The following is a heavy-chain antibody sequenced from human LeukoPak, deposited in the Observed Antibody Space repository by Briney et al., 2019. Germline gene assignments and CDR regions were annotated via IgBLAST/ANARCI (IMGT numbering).Heavy chain of an antibody. Sequence: SVKVSCKASGYTFTIYGISWVRQAPGQGLEWMGRIIPILGIANYAQKFQGRVTITADKSTSTAYMELSSLRSEDTAVYYCASTGYCGGDCYTYYYYGMDVWGQGTTVTVSS. CDR3: ASTGYCGGDCYTYYYYGMDV. CDR1: GYTFTIYG. J-gene: IGHJ6*02. V-gene: IGHV1-69*04. D-gene: IGHD2-21*02. CDR2: IIPILGIA.